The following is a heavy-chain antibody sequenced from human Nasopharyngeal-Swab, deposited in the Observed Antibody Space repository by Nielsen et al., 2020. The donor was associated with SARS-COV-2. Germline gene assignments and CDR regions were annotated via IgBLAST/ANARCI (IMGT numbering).Heavy chain of an antibody. J-gene: IGHJ6*02. D-gene: IGHD3-10*01. V-gene: IGHV3-9*01. CDR3: AKDIIGGRSGSYYYYYYGMDV. CDR2: ISWNSGSI. Sequence: SLKISCAASGFTFDDYAMHWVRQAPGEGLEWVSGISWNSGSIGYADSVKGRFTISRDNAKNSLFLQMNSLRAEDTALYYCAKDIIGGRSGSYYYYYYGMDVWGQGTTVTVSS. CDR1: GFTFDDYA.